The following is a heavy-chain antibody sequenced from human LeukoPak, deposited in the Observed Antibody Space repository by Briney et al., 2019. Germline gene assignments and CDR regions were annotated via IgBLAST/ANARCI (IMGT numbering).Heavy chain of an antibody. J-gene: IGHJ4*02. Sequence: SETLSLTCTVSGGSISSSSYYWGWIRQPPGKGLEWIGSIYYSGSTYYNPSLKSRVTISVDTSKNQFSLKLSSVTAADTAVYYCARNYQESFDYWGQGTLVTVSS. CDR2: IYYSGST. CDR1: GGSISSSSYY. V-gene: IGHV4-39*07. CDR3: ARNYQESFDY. D-gene: IGHD2-2*01.